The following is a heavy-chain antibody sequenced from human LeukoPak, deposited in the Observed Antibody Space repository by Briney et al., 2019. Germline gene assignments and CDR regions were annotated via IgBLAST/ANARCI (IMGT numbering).Heavy chain of an antibody. V-gene: IGHV3-23*01. D-gene: IGHD3-22*01. CDR3: ARDEGVYDSSGQFDY. CDR2: ISGSGGST. Sequence: GGSLGLSCAASGFTFSSYAMSWVRQAPGKGLEWVSAISGSGGSTYYADSVKGRFTISRDNSKNTLFLQMNSLRAEDTAVYYCARDEGVYDSSGQFDYWGQGTLVTVSS. CDR1: GFTFSSYA. J-gene: IGHJ4*02.